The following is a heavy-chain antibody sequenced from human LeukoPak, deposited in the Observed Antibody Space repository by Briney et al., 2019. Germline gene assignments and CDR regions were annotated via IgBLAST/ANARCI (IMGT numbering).Heavy chain of an antibody. V-gene: IGHV4-61*01. Sequence: SETLSLTCTVSGGSVSSGSYYWSWIRQPPGKGLEWIGYIYYSGSTNYNPSLKSRVTISVDTSKHQFSLKLSSVTAADTAVYYCARVTVAYYYGMDVWGQGTTVTVSS. D-gene: IGHD4-23*01. CDR1: GGSVSSGSYY. CDR2: IYYSGST. J-gene: IGHJ6*02. CDR3: ARVTVAYYYGMDV.